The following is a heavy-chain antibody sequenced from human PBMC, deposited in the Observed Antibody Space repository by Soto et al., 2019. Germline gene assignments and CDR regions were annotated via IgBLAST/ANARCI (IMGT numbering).Heavy chain of an antibody. Sequence: PGKSLKISWKGSGYSFTSYWISWVRPMPGKGLEWMGRIDPSDSYTNYSPSFQGHVTISADKPISTAYLQWSSLKASDTAMYYCARHLILVVPAAGANDYSCPGPLVTVS. CDR3: ARHLILVVPAAGANDY. J-gene: IGHJ4*02. V-gene: IGHV5-10-1*01. CDR2: IDPSDSYT. CDR1: GYSFTSYW. D-gene: IGHD2-2*01.